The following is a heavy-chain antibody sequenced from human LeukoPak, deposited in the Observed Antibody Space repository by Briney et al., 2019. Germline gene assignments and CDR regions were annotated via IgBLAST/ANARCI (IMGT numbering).Heavy chain of an antibody. D-gene: IGHD3-16*01. CDR1: GYTFTSYA. CDR2: INTNTGNP. V-gene: IGHV7-4-1*02. CDR3: ARDFLESYYDYVWGRGIDY. Sequence: ASVKVSCKASGYTFTSYAMSWVRQASGQGLEWMGWINTNTGNPTYAQGFTGRFVFSLDTSVSTAYLQISSLKAEDTAVYYCARDFLESYYDYVWGRGIDYWGQGTLVTVSS. J-gene: IGHJ4*02.